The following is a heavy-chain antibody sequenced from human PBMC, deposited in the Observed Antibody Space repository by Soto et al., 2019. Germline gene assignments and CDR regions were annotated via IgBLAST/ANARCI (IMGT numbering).Heavy chain of an antibody. CDR1: GGSLSTNP. D-gene: IGHD2-15*01. CDR2: TGSGTGPG. CDR3: ARRDSGGFYRFFDS. J-gene: IGHJ4*02. Sequence: SVKVSCKASGGSLSTNPISWVRQAPGQGLEWMGGTGSGTGPGNHAQKFQGRLTVTADKSTSTVYMELTNLSSEDTAVYYCARRDSGGFYRFFDSWGQGTLVTVSS. V-gene: IGHV1-69*06.